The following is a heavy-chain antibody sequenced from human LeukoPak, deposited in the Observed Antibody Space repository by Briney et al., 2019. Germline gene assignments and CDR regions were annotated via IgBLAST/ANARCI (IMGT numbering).Heavy chain of an antibody. D-gene: IGHD6-19*01. Sequence: PSETLSLTCTVSGGSISSSSYYWGWIRQPPGKGLEWIGNIYYSGSTYYNPSLKSRVTISVDTSKNQFSLKLSSVTAADTAVYYCARVRQWLVRKYYFDYWGQGTLVTVSS. J-gene: IGHJ4*02. CDR1: GGSISSSSYY. CDR2: IYYSGST. CDR3: ARVRQWLVRKYYFDY. V-gene: IGHV4-39*01.